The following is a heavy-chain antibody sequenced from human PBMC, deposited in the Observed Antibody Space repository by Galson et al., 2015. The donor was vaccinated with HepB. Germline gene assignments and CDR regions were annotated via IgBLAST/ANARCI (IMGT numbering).Heavy chain of an antibody. CDR1: GGSISSNNYY. D-gene: IGHD3-10*01. J-gene: IGHJ4*02. V-gene: IGHV4-39*01. Sequence: LSLTCTVSGGSISSNNYYWGWIRQPPGKGLEWIGSIHYSGSTYYNPSLKSRVTISVGTSKNQFSLKLRFVTAADTAVYYCARRAAYYYGSGSWYYFDYWGQGTLVTVSS. CDR2: IHYSGST. CDR3: ARRAAYYYGSGSWYYFDY.